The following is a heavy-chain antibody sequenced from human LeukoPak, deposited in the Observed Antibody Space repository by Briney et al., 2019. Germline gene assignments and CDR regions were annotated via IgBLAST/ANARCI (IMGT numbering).Heavy chain of an antibody. CDR3: ARRYGPYAFDI. V-gene: IGHV4-61*02. CDR2: IYTSGST. CDR1: GGSISSGSYY. J-gene: IGHJ3*02. D-gene: IGHD4-17*01. Sequence: SGTLSLTCTVSGGSISSGSYYWSWIRQPAGKGLEWIGRIYTSGSTNYNPSLKSRVTISVDTSKNQFSLKLSSVTAADTAVYYCARRYGPYAFDIWGQGTMVTVSS.